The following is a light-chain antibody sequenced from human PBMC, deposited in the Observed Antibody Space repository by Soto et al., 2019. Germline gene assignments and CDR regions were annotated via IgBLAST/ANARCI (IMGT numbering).Light chain of an antibody. V-gene: IGKV3-20*01. CDR2: GSS. CDR3: HHYGGSPIT. CDR1: QSVGSN. J-gene: IGKJ5*01. Sequence: EILLTQSPATLPVSPGERATLSCRASQSVGSNLAWFQQKPGQAPRLLIYGSSTRATGIPDRFSGSGSGTDFTLTISRLEPEDFAVYYCHHYGGSPITFGQGTRLEIK.